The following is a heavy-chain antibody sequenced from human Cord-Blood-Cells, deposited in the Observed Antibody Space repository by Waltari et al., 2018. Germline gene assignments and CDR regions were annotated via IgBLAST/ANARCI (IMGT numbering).Heavy chain of an antibody. CDR2: INQNGSEK. J-gene: IGHJ3*02. Sequence: EVQLVESGGGLVQPGGPWGPPLAALGSPFVGFGLRGFARAPGKGLEWVANINQNGSEKYYVDSVKGRFTISRDNAKNSLYLQMNSLRAEDTAVYYCARDRVGADAFDIWGQGTMVTVSS. CDR1: GSPFVGFG. D-gene: IGHD1-26*01. CDR3: ARDRVGADAFDI. V-gene: IGHV3-7*01.